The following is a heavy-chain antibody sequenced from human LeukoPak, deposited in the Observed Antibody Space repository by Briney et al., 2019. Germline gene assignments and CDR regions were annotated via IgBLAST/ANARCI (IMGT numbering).Heavy chain of an antibody. J-gene: IGHJ4*02. D-gene: IGHD3-22*01. V-gene: IGHV3-33*01. CDR2: IWDDGSNK. Sequence: QSGGSLRLSCAASGFTFSSSGMQWVRQAPGKRLEWVAVIWDDGSNKYYADSVKGRFTISRDNSKNTLYLQMNSLRAEDTAVYYCARDPQYYYDSSGYYDDWGQGTLVTVSS. CDR1: GFTFSSSG. CDR3: ARDPQYYYDSSGYYDD.